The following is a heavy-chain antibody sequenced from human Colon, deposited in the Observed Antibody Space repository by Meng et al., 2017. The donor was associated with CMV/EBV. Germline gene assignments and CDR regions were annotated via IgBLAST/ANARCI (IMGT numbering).Heavy chain of an antibody. CDR2: IKANSGDT. CDR1: GYNVPRKA. V-gene: IGHV1-8*01. Sequence: VKVSWKASGYNVPRKAIDWVRQATGQGSEWTGWIKANSGDTGYAQNFQGRITMKRNTPRNTAYMELRSLTNEDTVIYYGARGSSDFWGQGTLVTVSS. J-gene: IGHJ4*02. D-gene: IGHD3/OR15-3a*01. CDR3: ARGSSDF.